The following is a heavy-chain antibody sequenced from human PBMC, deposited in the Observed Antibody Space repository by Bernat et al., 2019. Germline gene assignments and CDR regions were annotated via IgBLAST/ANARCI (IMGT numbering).Heavy chain of an antibody. D-gene: IGHD6-13*01. CDR1: GFTVSSNY. J-gene: IGHJ4*02. Sequence: EVQLVESGGGLVQPGGSLRLSCAASGFTVSSNYMSWVRQAPGKGLEWVSSISSSSSYIYYADSVKGRFTISRDNAKNSLYLQMNIVRAEDTAVYYCARGRGGIAAAGRDYWGKGTLVTVSS. V-gene: IGHV3-21*01. CDR2: ISSSSSYI. CDR3: ARGRGGIAAAGRDY.